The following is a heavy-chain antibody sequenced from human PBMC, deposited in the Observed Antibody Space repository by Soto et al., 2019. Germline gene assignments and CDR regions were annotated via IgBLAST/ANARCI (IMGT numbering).Heavy chain of an antibody. CDR2: FSDSGGNT. CDR1: GFTFNNYA. V-gene: IGHV3-23*01. Sequence: GGSLRLSCAASGFTFNNYAMSWVRQAPGKGLEWVSTFSDSGGNTYYADSVKGRFTISRDNSKNTLYLQMNSLRAEDTAVYYCAKEGNLGGGAYYYGMDVWGQGTTVTVSS. D-gene: IGHD3-16*01. CDR3: AKEGNLGGGAYYYGMDV. J-gene: IGHJ6*02.